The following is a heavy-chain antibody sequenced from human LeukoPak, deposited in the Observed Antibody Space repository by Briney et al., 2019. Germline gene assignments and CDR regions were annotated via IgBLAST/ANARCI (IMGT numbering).Heavy chain of an antibody. D-gene: IGHD6-19*01. Sequence: GGSLRLSCAASGFTFSSYAMSWVRQAPGKGLEWVSAISGSGGSTYYADPVKGRFTISRDNSKNTLYLQMNSLRAEDTAVYYCAKDGIAVAGEYYYYYGMDVWGQGTTVTVSS. CDR1: GFTFSSYA. V-gene: IGHV3-23*01. J-gene: IGHJ6*02. CDR2: ISGSGGST. CDR3: AKDGIAVAGEYYYYYGMDV.